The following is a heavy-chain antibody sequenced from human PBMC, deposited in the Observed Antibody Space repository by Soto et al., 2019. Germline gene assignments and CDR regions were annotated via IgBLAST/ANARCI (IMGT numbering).Heavy chain of an antibody. CDR2: ISAYNGNT. D-gene: IGHD3-22*01. CDR1: GYTFTSYG. Sequence: SEKVSCKASGYTFTSYGISWVRQAPGQGLEWMGWISAYNGNTNYAQKLQGRVTMTTDTSTSTAYMELRSLRSDDTAVYYCARVLYYYYSSRLYYFDFRGQGSLVIGSA. CDR3: ARVLYYYYSSRLYYFDF. J-gene: IGHJ4*02. V-gene: IGHV1-18*01.